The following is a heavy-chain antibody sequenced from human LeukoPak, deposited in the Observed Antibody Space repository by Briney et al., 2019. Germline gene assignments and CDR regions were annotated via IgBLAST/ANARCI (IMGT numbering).Heavy chain of an antibody. Sequence: PGGSLRLSCAASGFTFSSYAMTWVRQAPGKGLEWVSVISGRSGSTYSADSVKGRFTISRDNSKNTLYLQMNSLRAEDTAVYYCAKADTIPRHPEYFYYALDVWGQGTTVTVSS. CDR3: AKADTIPRHPEYFYYALDV. J-gene: IGHJ6*02. CDR2: ISGRSGST. CDR1: GFTFSSYA. V-gene: IGHV3-23*01. D-gene: IGHD3-10*01.